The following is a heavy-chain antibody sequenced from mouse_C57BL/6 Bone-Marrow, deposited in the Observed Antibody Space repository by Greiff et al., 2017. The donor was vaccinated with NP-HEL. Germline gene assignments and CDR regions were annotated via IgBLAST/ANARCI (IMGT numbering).Heavy chain of an antibody. CDR3: ARNGYYGSSFAWFAY. CDR2: INPNNGGT. V-gene: IGHV1-18*01. Sequence: VQLQPSGPELVKPGASVKIPCKASGYTFTDYNMDWVKQSHGKSLEWIGDINPNNGGTISNQKFKGKATLTVDKSSSTAYMELRSLTSEDTAVYYCARNGYYGSSFAWFAYWGQGTLVTVSA. CDR1: GYTFTDYN. D-gene: IGHD1-1*01. J-gene: IGHJ3*01.